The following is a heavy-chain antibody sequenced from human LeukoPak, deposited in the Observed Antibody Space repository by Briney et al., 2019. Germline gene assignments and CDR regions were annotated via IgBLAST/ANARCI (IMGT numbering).Heavy chain of an antibody. CDR2: INPNSGGT. Sequence: GASVKVSCKASGYTFTGYYMHCVRQAPGQGLEWMGWINPNSGGTNYAQKFQGRVTMTRDTSISTAYMELSRLRSDDTAVYYCATGSGYSYGYYYYWGQGTLVTVSS. CDR3: ATGSGYSYGYYYY. D-gene: IGHD5-18*01. CDR1: GYTFTGYY. V-gene: IGHV1-2*02. J-gene: IGHJ4*02.